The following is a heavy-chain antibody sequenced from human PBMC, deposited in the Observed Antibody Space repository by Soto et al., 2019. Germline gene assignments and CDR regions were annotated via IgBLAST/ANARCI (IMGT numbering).Heavy chain of an antibody. CDR3: ARNDMVMGDAFDI. CDR2: ISAYNGNT. CDR1: GYTFTRYV. V-gene: IGHV1-18*04. D-gene: IGHD2-21*01. Sequence: APVKLSFTASGYTFTRYVIRWVRQAPGQVLDCSGWISAYNGNTNYAQKLQGRVNMTTDTSTSTAYMELRSLRSDDTAVYYGARNDMVMGDAFDIWG. J-gene: IGHJ3*02.